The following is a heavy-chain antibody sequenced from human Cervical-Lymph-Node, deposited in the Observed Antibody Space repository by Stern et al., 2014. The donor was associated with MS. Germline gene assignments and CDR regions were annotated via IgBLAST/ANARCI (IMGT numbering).Heavy chain of an antibody. CDR3: ARHPYSGDFSYGGGFDY. CDR2: VYPGDSYT. V-gene: IGHV5-51*01. D-gene: IGHD1-26*01. CDR1: GYSFTTHW. Sequence: VQLVESGAEVKKSGESLKISCKGSGYSFTTHWIAWVRQTPGKGLAWMGIVYPGDSYTTYSPSFQGQVTISADKSINTAYLHWSSLKASDTAMYYCARHPYSGDFSYGGGFDYWGQGTLVTVSS. J-gene: IGHJ4*02.